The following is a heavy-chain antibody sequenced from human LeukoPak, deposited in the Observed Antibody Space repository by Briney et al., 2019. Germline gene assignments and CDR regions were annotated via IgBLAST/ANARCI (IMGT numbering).Heavy chain of an antibody. D-gene: IGHD5-18*01. Sequence: GASVKVSCKASSYTFTSYGISWVRQAPGQGLEWMGWISAYNGNTNYAQKLQGRVTMTTDTSTSTAYMELRSLRSDDTAVYYCARERVGYSYGSEAAFDIWGQGTMVTVSS. CDR2: ISAYNGNT. CDR3: ARERVGYSYGSEAAFDI. V-gene: IGHV1-18*01. J-gene: IGHJ3*02. CDR1: SYTFTSYG.